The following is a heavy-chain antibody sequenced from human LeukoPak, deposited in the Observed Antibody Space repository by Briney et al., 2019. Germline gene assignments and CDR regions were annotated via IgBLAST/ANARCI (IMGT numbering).Heavy chain of an antibody. J-gene: IGHJ6*02. CDR1: GGTFSSYA. CDR3: ARDMIVTGDYYYGMDV. D-gene: IGHD3-22*01. V-gene: IGHV1-69*13. Sequence: ASVKVSCTASGGTFSSYAISWVRQAPGQGLEWMGGIIPIFGTANYAQKFQGRVTITADESTSTAYMELSRLRSDDTAVYYCARDMIVTGDYYYGMDVWGQGTTVTVSS. CDR2: IIPIFGTA.